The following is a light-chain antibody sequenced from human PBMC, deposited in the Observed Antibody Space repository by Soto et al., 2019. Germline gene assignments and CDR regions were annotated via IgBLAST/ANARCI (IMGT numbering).Light chain of an antibody. CDR2: EVS. CDR3: SSYTSNVV. V-gene: IGLV2-14*01. CDR1: SSDVGGYNY. Sequence: QSVLTQPASVSGSPGQSITISCTGNSSDVGGYNYVSWYQQHPGKAPKLMIYEVSNRPSGVSNRFSGSKSGNTASLTISGLQAEDEADYYCSSYTSNVVFGGGTKLTVL. J-gene: IGLJ2*01.